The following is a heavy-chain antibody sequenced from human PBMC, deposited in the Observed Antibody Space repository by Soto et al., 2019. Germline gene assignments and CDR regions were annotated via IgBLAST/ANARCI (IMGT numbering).Heavy chain of an antibody. V-gene: IGHV1-18*01. D-gene: IGHD3-10*01. CDR3: ARSKVSGSGSYYAPAFYYYYGMDV. CDR1: GYTFSSYG. CDR2: ISGYNGNT. Sequence: ASVKVSCKASGYTFSSYGISWVRQAPGQGLEWMGWISGYNGNTNYARKFQGRVIMTTDTSTSTVYMELRSLRSDDTAVYYCARSKVSGSGSYYAPAFYYYYGMDVWGQGTTVTVSS. J-gene: IGHJ6*02.